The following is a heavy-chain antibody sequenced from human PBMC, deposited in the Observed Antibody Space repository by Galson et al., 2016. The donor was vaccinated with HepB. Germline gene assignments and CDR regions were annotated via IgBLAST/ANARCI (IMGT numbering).Heavy chain of an antibody. D-gene: IGHD2-8*02. Sequence: SVKVSCKASGYPFTSFGISWVRQAPGQGLEWMGWINVFNGHTNYAQKLQGRVTMTTDTSTRTSYMELRSLRSDDTAMYSCARSLVPSFGMDVWGKGTTVTVSS. CDR1: GYPFTSFG. CDR3: ARSLVPSFGMDV. V-gene: IGHV1-18*01. J-gene: IGHJ6*04. CDR2: INVFNGHT.